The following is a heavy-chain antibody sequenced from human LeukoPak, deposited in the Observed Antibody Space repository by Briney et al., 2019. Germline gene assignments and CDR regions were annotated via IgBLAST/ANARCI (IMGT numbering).Heavy chain of an antibody. D-gene: IGHD3-22*01. CDR2: IVPSDTDS. CDR1: GYSFTNYG. CDR3: ARQLDYYDKRDY. J-gene: IGHJ4*02. V-gene: IGHV5-10-1*01. Sequence: GESLKISCKGSGYSFTNYGISWVRQMPGKGLEWMGRIVPSDTDSNYGPSFQGHVTISADRSISTAYLQWRSLKASDTAMYYCARQLDYYDKRDYWGQGTLVTVAS.